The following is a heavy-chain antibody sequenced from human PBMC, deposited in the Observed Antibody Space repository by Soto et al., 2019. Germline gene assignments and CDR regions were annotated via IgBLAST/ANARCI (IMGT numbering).Heavy chain of an antibody. CDR3: AREKCIVGATTGDY. J-gene: IGHJ4*02. CDR2: ISSSSSYI. CDR1: GFTFSSYS. V-gene: IGHV3-21*01. Sequence: EVQLVESGGGLVKPGGSLRLSCAASGFTFSSYSMNWVRQAPGKGLEWVSSISSSSSYIYYADSVKGRFTISRDNAKNSLYLQMNSLRAEDTAVYYCAREKCIVGATTGDYWGQGTLVTVSS. D-gene: IGHD1-26*01.